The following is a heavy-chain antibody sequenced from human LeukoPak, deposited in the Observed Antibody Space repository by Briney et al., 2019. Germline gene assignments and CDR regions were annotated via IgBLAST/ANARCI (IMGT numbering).Heavy chain of an antibody. CDR1: GFTVSSNY. J-gene: IGHJ4*02. D-gene: IGHD5-18*01. CDR3: ASARGSNYGSLGD. Sequence: ESGESLRLSCAASGFTVSSNYMSSVRQAPGKGLDWVSVIYIGGSTFYADSVKGRFSLSRDNSKNTLYLQMNSLRAEDTAVYYCASARGSNYGSLGDWGQGTLVTV. CDR2: IYIGGST. V-gene: IGHV3-53*01.